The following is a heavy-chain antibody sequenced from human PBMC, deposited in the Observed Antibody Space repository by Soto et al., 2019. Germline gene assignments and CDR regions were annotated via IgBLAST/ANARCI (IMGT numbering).Heavy chain of an antibody. CDR3: AKALYSGYDWGWFDP. J-gene: IGHJ5*02. D-gene: IGHD5-12*01. V-gene: IGHV3-9*01. CDR1: GFTFDDYA. CDR2: ISWNSGSI. Sequence: GGSLRLSCAASGFTFDDYAMHWVRQAPGKGLEWVSGISWNSGSIGYADSVKGRFTISRDNAKNSLYLQMNSLRAEDTALYYCAKALYSGYDWGWFDPWGQGTLVTVSS.